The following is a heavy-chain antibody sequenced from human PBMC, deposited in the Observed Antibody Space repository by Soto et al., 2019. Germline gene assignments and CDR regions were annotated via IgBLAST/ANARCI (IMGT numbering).Heavy chain of an antibody. V-gene: IGHV3-30*18. J-gene: IGHJ6*03. Sequence: QVQLVESGGGVVQPGRSLRLSCAASGFTFSSYGMHWVRQAPGKGLEWVAVISYDGSNKYYADSVKGRFTISRDNSKNTLYLQMNSLRSEDTAVYYCAKDGVLRFLELLYYYYYYMDVWGTGTTVTVSS. CDR3: AKDGVLRFLELLYYYYYYMDV. D-gene: IGHD3-3*01. CDR1: GFTFSSYG. CDR2: ISYDGSNK.